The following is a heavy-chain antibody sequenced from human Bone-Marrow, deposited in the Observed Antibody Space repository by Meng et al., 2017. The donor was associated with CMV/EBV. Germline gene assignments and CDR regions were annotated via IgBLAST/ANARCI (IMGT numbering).Heavy chain of an antibody. D-gene: IGHD6-13*01. CDR3: ARMEGEAAGTLGY. J-gene: IGHJ1*01. CDR1: GGSISSYY. Sequence: SETLSLTCTVSGGSISSYYWSWIRQPPGKGLEWIGYIYYSWSTNYNPSLKSRVTISVDTSKNQFSLKLSSVTPADTAVYYCARMEGEAAGTLGYWGQGTLVTVSS. V-gene: IGHV4-59*01. CDR2: IYYSWST.